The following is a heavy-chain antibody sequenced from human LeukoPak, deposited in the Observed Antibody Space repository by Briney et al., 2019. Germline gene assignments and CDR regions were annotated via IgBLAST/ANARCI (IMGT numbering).Heavy chain of an antibody. CDR2: ISSSSSTI. CDR3: ARDRGLWFGGEYYFDY. V-gene: IGHV3-48*01. CDR1: GFTFSSYS. J-gene: IGHJ4*02. Sequence: GGSLRLSCAASGFTFSSYSMNWVRQAQGKGLEWVSYISSSSSTIYYADSVKGRFTISRDNAKNSLYLQMNSLRAEDTAVYYCARDRGLWFGGEYYFDYWGQGTLVTVSS. D-gene: IGHD3-10*01.